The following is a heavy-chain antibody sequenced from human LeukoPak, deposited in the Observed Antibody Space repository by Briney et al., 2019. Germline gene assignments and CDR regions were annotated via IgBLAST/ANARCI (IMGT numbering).Heavy chain of an antibody. D-gene: IGHD2-2*01. CDR1: GFTFSSYA. Sequence: PGGSLRLSCAASGFTFSSYAMHWVRQAPGKGLEWVANIKKDGIEKYYVESVKGRFTISRDNAKNSLYLQMNSLRAEDTAVYYCARGRYSSRSGGYYFDIWGQGTLVTVSS. CDR2: IKKDGIEK. V-gene: IGHV3-7*01. J-gene: IGHJ4*02. CDR3: ARGRYSSRSGGYYFDI.